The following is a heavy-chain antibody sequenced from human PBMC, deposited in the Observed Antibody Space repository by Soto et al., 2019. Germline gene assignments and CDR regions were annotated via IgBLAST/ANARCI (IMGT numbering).Heavy chain of an antibody. D-gene: IGHD4-17*01. V-gene: IGHV4-59*01. CDR2: IYYSGST. J-gene: IGHJ5*02. CDR1: GGSISSYY. CDR3: ARAHYGDYDEPINWFDP. Sequence: SETLSLTCTVSGGSISSYYWSWIRQPPGKGLEWIGYIYYSGSTNYNPSLKSRVTISVDTSKNQFSLKLSSVTAADTAVYYCARAHYGDYDEPINWFDPWGQGTLVTVSS.